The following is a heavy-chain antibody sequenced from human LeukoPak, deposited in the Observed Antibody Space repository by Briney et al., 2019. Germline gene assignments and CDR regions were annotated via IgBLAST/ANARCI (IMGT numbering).Heavy chain of an antibody. J-gene: IGHJ3*02. CDR2: ISNSGSTI. D-gene: IGHD2-2*01. V-gene: IGHV3-11*01. CDR1: GFTFSDYY. CDR3: AKGLGYCSSTSCYATGAFDI. Sequence: PGGSLRLSCAASGFTFSDYYMSWIRQAPGKGLEWVSYISNSGSTIYYAESVKGRFTISKDNAKNTLYLQMNSLRAEDTAVYYCAKGLGYCSSTSCYATGAFDIWGQGTMVTVSS.